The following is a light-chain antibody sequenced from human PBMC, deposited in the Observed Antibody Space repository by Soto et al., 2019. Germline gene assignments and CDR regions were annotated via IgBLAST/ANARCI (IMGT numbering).Light chain of an antibody. CDR1: QIVSFNY. CDR2: GAS. V-gene: IGKV3-20*01. CDR3: QHYGASPWT. Sequence: EIVLTQSPGTLSLSPGERATLSCRASQIVSFNYLAWYQQRPGQSPRLLIYGASSRATGIPDRFSASGSGTDFTLSISRLEPEYFAVYYCQHYGASPWTFGQGTKVEIK. J-gene: IGKJ1*01.